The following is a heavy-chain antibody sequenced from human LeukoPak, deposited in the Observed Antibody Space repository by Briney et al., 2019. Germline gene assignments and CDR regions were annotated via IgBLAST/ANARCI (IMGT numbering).Heavy chain of an antibody. Sequence: SETLSLTCTVSGGSISSSSYYWGWIRQPPGKGLEWIGSIYYSGSTYYNPSLKSRVTISVDTSKNQFSLKLSSVTAADTAVYYCARKVVVPAYNETQLGFDPWGQGTLVTVSS. CDR2: IYYSGST. J-gene: IGHJ5*02. D-gene: IGHD2-2*01. V-gene: IGHV4-39*07. CDR1: GGSISSSSYY. CDR3: ARKVVVPAYNETQLGFDP.